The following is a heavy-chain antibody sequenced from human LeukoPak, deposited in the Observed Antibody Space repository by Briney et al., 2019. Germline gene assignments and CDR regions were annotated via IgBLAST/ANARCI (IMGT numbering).Heavy chain of an antibody. D-gene: IGHD6-19*01. V-gene: IGHV4-34*01. Sequence: SETLSLTCAVYGGSFSGYYWSWIRQPPGKGLEWIGEINHSGSTNYNPSLKSRVTISVDTSKSQFSLKLSSVTAADTAVYYCARGPRSSGYFDYWGQGTLVTVSS. CDR2: INHSGST. J-gene: IGHJ4*02. CDR1: GGSFSGYY. CDR3: ARGPRSSGYFDY.